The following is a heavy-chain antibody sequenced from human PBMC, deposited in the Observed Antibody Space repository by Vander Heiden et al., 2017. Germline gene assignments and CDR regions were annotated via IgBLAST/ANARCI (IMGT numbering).Heavy chain of an antibody. J-gene: IGHJ5*02. CDR2: ISSSGSTI. Sequence: QVQLVESGGGLVKPGGSLSLSCAASGFTFSAYYMSWIRQAPGKGLEWFSYISSSGSTIYYADSVKGRFTISRDNAKNSLYLQMNSLRAEDTAVYYCARDPTLVWASETWGQGTLVTVSS. CDR1: GFTFSAYY. CDR3: ARDPTLVWASET. D-gene: IGHD2-8*02. V-gene: IGHV3-11*01.